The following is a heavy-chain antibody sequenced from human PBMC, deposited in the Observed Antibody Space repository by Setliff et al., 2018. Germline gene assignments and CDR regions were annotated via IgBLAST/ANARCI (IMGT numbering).Heavy chain of an antibody. CDR2: IYYSGST. J-gene: IGHJ6*03. D-gene: IGHD3-3*01. V-gene: IGHV4-31*03. Sequence: PSETLSLTCTVSGGSISSGGYYWSWIRQHPGKGLEWIGYIYYSGSTYYNPSLKSRVTISVDTSKNQFSLKLSSVTAADTAVYYCARDQDFWSGYYRASHYMDVWGKGTTVTVSS. CDR3: ARDQDFWSGYYRASHYMDV. CDR1: GGSISSGGYY.